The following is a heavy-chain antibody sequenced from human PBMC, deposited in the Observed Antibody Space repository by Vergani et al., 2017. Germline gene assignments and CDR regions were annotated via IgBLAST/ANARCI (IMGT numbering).Heavy chain of an antibody. J-gene: IGHJ4*02. V-gene: IGHV3-7*01. CDR2: IKKDGSEK. Sequence: EVQLVESGGGLVQPGGSLRLSCAASGFTFSSYWMSWVRQAPGKGLEWVANIKKDGSEKYYVDSVKGRFTISRDNDKNSLYLQMNSLRAEDTAVYYCASGWTYSDYWGQGTLVTVSS. D-gene: IGHD6-19*01. CDR1: GFTFSSYW. CDR3: ASGWTYSDY.